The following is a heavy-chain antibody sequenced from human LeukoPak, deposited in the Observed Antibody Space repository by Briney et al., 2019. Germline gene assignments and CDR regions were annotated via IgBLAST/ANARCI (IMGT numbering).Heavy chain of an antibody. CDR3: ARVAAGNVDY. J-gene: IGHJ4*02. Sequence: SETLSLTCTVFGGSISSHYWSWIRQPAGKGLEWIGRIYTSGSTNCNPSLKSRVTVSVDTSKNQFSLKLSSVTAADTAVYYCARVAAGNVDYWGQGTLVTVSS. D-gene: IGHD6-13*01. CDR2: IYTSGST. CDR1: GGSISSHY. V-gene: IGHV4-4*07.